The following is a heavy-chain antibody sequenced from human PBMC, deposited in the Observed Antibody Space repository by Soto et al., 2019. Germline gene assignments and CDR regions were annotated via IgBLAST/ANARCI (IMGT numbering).Heavy chain of an antibody. D-gene: IGHD6-19*01. CDR3: ARDYSSGWYPPYYGMDV. CDR2: IIPIFGTA. Sequence: SVKVSCKASGGTFSSYAISWVRQAPGQGLEWMGGIIPIFGTANYAQKFQGRVTITADESTSTAYMELSSLRSEDTAVYYCARDYSSGWYPPYYGMDVWGQGTTVTSP. V-gene: IGHV1-69*13. J-gene: IGHJ6*02. CDR1: GGTFSSYA.